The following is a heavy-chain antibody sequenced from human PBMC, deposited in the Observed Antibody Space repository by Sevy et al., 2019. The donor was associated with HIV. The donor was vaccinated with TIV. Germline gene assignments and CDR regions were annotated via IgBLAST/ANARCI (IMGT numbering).Heavy chain of an antibody. V-gene: IGHV3-30-3*01. D-gene: IGHD3-10*01. CDR3: ARKVRGGVDY. CDR1: GFTFSSYA. J-gene: IGHJ4*02. CDR2: ISYDGSNK. Sequence: GGSLRLSCAASGFTFSSYAMHWVRQAPGKGLEWVAVISYDGSNKYYADSVKGRFTVSRDNSKNTLYLKMNSLRAEDTAVYYCARKVRGGVDYWGQGTLVTVSS.